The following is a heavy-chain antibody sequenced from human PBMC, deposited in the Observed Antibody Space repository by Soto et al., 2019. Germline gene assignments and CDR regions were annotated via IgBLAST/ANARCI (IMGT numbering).Heavy chain of an antibody. D-gene: IGHD6-13*01. Sequence: QVQLVESGGGVVQPGRSLRLSCAASGFTFSSYAMRWVRQAPGKGLEWVAVISYDGSNKYYADSVKGRFTISRDNSKNTLYLQMNSLRAEDTAVYYCARGTPIAGWGQGTLVTVSS. CDR3: ARGTPIAG. V-gene: IGHV3-30-3*01. CDR2: ISYDGSNK. J-gene: IGHJ4*02. CDR1: GFTFSSYA.